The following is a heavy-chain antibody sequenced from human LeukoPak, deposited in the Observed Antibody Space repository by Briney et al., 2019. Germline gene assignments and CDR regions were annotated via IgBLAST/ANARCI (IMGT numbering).Heavy chain of an antibody. V-gene: IGHV1-69*13. CDR2: IIPIFGTA. J-gene: IGHJ4*02. Sequence: GASVKVSCKASGGTFISYAISWVRQAPGQGLEWMGGIIPIFGTANYAQKFQGRVTITADESTGTAYMELSSLRSEDTAVYYCARDKGAHYYDSSGFQSPLDYWGQGTLVTVSS. CDR1: GGTFISYA. D-gene: IGHD3-22*01. CDR3: ARDKGAHYYDSSGFQSPLDY.